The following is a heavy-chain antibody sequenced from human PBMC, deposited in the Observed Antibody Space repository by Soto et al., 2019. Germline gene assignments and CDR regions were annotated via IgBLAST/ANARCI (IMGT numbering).Heavy chain of an antibody. V-gene: IGHV4-34*01. CDR1: GGSFSGYY. CDR2: INHSGST. Sequence: QVQLQQWGAGLLKPSETLSLTCAVYGGSFSGYYWSWIRQPPGKGLEGIGEINHSGSTNYNPSLKSLVTISVDTSKTQFSLKLSSVTAADTAVYYCARGPTYYYGSGSSIYFDYWGQGTLVTVSS. CDR3: ARGPTYYYGSGSSIYFDY. D-gene: IGHD3-10*01. J-gene: IGHJ4*02.